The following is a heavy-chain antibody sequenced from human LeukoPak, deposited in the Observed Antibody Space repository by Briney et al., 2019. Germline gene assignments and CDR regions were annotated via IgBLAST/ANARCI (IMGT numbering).Heavy chain of an antibody. J-gene: IGHJ5*02. CDR2: ISTSGST. CDR1: GGSISSYY. Sequence: SETLSLTCSVSGGSISSYYWSWIRQPAGKGLEWIGHISTSGSTNYNPSLKSRVTMSVDTSTNQLSLKLSSVTAADTAVYYCARDGDCTSTTCYIADSDWFDPWGQGTLVTVSS. V-gene: IGHV4-4*07. D-gene: IGHD2-2*02. CDR3: ARDGDCTSTTCYIADSDWFDP.